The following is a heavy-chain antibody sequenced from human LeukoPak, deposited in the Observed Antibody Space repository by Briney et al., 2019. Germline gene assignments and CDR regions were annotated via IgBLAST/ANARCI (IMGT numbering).Heavy chain of an antibody. J-gene: IGHJ4*02. CDR3: TRHPGFYDSSGYYNY. Sequence: GGSLRLSCAASGFTFSGSAMHWVRQASGKGLEWVGRIRSKANSYATAYAASVKGRFTISRDDSKNTAYLQMNSLKTEDTAVYYCTRHPGFYDSSGYYNYWGQGTLVTVSS. D-gene: IGHD3-22*01. CDR2: IRSKANSYAT. CDR1: GFTFSGSA. V-gene: IGHV3-73*01.